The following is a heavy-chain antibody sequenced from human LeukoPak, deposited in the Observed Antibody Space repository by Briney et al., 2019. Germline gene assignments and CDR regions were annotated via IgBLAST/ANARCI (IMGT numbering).Heavy chain of an antibody. CDR3: ARGLYYFDTSGYLYY. V-gene: IGHV3-53*01. CDR1: GFTLSNNA. J-gene: IGHJ4*02. D-gene: IGHD3-22*01. CDR2: IYSGGST. Sequence: PGGSLRLSCAASGFTLSNNAMGWVRQAPGKGLEWVSVIYSGGSTYYADSVKGRFTISRDNSKNTLYLQMNSLRAEDTAVYYCARGLYYFDTSGYLYYWGQGTLVTVSS.